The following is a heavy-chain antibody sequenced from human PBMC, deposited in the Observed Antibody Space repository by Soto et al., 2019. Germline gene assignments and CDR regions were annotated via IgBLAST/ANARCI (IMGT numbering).Heavy chain of an antibody. Sequence: PSETLSLTCAVYGGSFSGYYWSWIRQPPGKGLEWIGEINHSGSTNYNPSLKSRVTISVDTSKNQFSLKLSSVTAADTAVYYCARGRYSSGWYRRGDWFDPWGQGTLVT. CDR3: ARGRYSSGWYRRGDWFDP. CDR2: INHSGST. CDR1: GGSFSGYY. V-gene: IGHV4-34*01. J-gene: IGHJ5*02. D-gene: IGHD6-19*01.